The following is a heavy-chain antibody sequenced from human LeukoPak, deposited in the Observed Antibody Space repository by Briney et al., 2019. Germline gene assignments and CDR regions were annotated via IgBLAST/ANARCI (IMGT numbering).Heavy chain of an antibody. V-gene: IGHV3-53*01. CDR3: ASGVGYFDY. J-gene: IGHJ4*02. CDR1: GFTFSSYA. CDR2: IYSGGST. D-gene: IGHD3-10*01. Sequence: PGGSLRLSCAASGFTFSSYAMSWVRQAPGKGLEWVSVIYSGGSTYYADSVKGRFTISRDNSKNTLYLQMNSLRAEDTAVYYCASGVGYFDYWGQGTLVTVSS.